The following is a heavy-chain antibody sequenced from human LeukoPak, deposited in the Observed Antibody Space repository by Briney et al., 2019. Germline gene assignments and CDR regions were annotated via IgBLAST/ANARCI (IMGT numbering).Heavy chain of an antibody. Sequence: PETLSLTCTVSGGSISSSSYYWGWIRQPPGKGLEWIGSIYYSGSTYYNPSLKSRVTISVDTSKNQFSLKLSSVTAADTAVYYCARAHYDFWSGYYTLVSYYYYYMDVWGKGTTVTVSS. CDR2: IYYSGST. D-gene: IGHD3-3*01. J-gene: IGHJ6*03. CDR3: ARAHYDFWSGYYTLVSYYYYYMDV. V-gene: IGHV4-39*07. CDR1: GGSISSSSYY.